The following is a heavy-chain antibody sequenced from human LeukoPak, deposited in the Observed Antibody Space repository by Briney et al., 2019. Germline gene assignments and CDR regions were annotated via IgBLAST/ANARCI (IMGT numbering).Heavy chain of an antibody. CDR1: GYSFTSYW. CDR2: IYPGDSDT. Sequence: GESLKISCKGSGYSFTSYWIGWVRQMPGKGLEWMGIIYPGDSDTRYSPSFQGQVTISADKSISIAYLQWSSLKASDTAMYYCARTKDYHGSGSYYNMPDYWGQGTLVTVSS. D-gene: IGHD3-10*01. V-gene: IGHV5-51*01. J-gene: IGHJ4*02. CDR3: ARTKDYHGSGSYYNMPDY.